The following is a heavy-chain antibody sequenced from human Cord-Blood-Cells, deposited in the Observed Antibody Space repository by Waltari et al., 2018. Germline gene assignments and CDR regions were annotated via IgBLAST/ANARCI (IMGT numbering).Heavy chain of an antibody. V-gene: IGHV1-18*04. CDR3: ARETGGTIFGVVIMGYFDY. CDR2: ISAYNGNT. D-gene: IGHD3-3*01. J-gene: IGHJ4*02. Sequence: QVQLVQSGAEVKKHGASVKVSCKAYGYTFTSYGISWVPHAPGPRTEWLGWISAYNGNTNYAQKLQGRVTMTTDTATSTAYMELRSLRSDDTAVYYCARETGGTIFGVVIMGYFDYWGQGTLVTVSS. CDR1: GYTFTSYG.